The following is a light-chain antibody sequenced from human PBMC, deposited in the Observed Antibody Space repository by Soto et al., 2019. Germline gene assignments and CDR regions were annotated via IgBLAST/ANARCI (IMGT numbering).Light chain of an antibody. CDR1: QSVTSNY. V-gene: IGKV3-20*01. Sequence: EIVLTQSPGTLSLSPGERATLSCRASQSVTSNYLAWYQQKPGQAPSLLIYGASARAAGIPDRFSGSGTGTDFALTISGLEPEDFAVSFCQQYASSPWTFGQGTKV. CDR2: GAS. CDR3: QQYASSPWT. J-gene: IGKJ1*01.